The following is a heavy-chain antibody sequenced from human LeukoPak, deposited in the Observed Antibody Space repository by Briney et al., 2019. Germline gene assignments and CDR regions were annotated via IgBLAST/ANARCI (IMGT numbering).Heavy chain of an antibody. CDR2: ISGSGDDT. J-gene: IGHJ4*02. CDR3: AKKEAMIRGVPYYYDF. V-gene: IGHV3-23*01. D-gene: IGHD3-10*01. CDR1: GFTFSSYV. Sequence: GGSLRLSCSASGFTFSSYVMTWVRQAPGQGLEWVSAISGSGDDTYYADSVKGRFTISRDNSKNTLYLQMSSLRAEDTAVYYCAKKEAMIRGVPYYYDFWGQGTLVTVS.